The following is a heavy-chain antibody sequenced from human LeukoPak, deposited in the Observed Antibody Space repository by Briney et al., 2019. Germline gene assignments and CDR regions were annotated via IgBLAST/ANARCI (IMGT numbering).Heavy chain of an antibody. V-gene: IGHV4-59*01. CDR1: GDSISRYY. D-gene: IGHD3-22*01. J-gene: IGHJ4*02. CDR3: ARGYYDISGYGLSYFEY. Sequence: PSETLSLTCTVSGDSISRYYWSWLRQPPGKGLVWIGYIYYSGSTNYHPSLKSRVTVSVDTSKNPFSLTLNSVTAADTAVYYCARGYYDISGYGLSYFEYWGQGTLVTVSS. CDR2: IYYSGST.